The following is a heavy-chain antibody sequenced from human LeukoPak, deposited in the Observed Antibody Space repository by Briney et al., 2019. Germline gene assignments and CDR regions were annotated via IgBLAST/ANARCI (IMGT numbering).Heavy chain of an antibody. CDR2: IYHSGST. CDR3: ARDNSVGDTAWWFDP. V-gene: IGHV4-38-2*02. Sequence: SETLSLTCSVSGYSISSGYYWDWIRQPPGKGLEWIGQIYHSGSTYYNPSLKSRVTISVDTSTNQFSLKLTSVTAADTAVYYCARDNSVGDTAWWFDPWGQGTLVTVSS. D-gene: IGHD1-26*01. CDR1: GYSISSGYY. J-gene: IGHJ5*02.